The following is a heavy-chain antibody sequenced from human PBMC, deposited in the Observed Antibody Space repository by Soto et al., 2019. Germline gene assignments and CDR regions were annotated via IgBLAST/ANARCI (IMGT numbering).Heavy chain of an antibody. CDR2: ISSAAAVI. J-gene: IGHJ4*02. CDR3: ATVRW. D-gene: IGHD2-15*01. CDR1: GFTFSDSY. Sequence: QLQLVESGGKLVKPGGSPRLSCEASGFTFSDSYMTWIRQAPGKGLEWISYISSAAAVIRYADSVKGRFTISRDNAKKSLYLQMNSLRAEDTAVYYCATVRWWGQGTLVTVSS. V-gene: IGHV3-11*01.